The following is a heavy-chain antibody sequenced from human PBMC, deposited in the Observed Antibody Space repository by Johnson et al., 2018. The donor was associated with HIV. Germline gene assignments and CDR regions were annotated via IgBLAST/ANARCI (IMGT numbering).Heavy chain of an antibody. CDR3: GRPRIQLWSLDAFDI. CDR1: GFTFSSYA. Sequence: QVQLVESGGGVVQPGRSLRLSCAASGFTFSSYAIHWVRQAPGKGLEWVAVISNDGSNKNYADSVRGRFAISRDNSKNTLYLQMNSLRGEDTAVYYCGRPRIQLWSLDAFDIWDQGTMVTVSS. D-gene: IGHD5-18*01. J-gene: IGHJ3*02. V-gene: IGHV3-30*09. CDR2: ISNDGSNK.